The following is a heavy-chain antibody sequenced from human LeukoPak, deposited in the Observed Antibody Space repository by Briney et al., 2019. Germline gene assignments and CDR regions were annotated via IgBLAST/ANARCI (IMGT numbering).Heavy chain of an antibody. CDR2: IYYSGST. V-gene: IGHV4-59*01. J-gene: IGHJ2*01. Sequence: SETLSLTCTVSGGSISSYYWSWIRQPPGKGLEWIGYIYYSGSTNYNPSLKSRVTISVDTSKNQFSLKLSSVTAADTAVYYCARELPIAAAGTYWYFDLWGRGTLVTVSS. CDR1: GGSISSYY. D-gene: IGHD6-13*01. CDR3: ARELPIAAAGTYWYFDL.